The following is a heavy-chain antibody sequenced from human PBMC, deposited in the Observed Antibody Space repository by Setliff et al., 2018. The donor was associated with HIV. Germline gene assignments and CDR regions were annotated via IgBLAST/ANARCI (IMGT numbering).Heavy chain of an antibody. CDR3: ARDMMYHYDRSGSFGWFGP. CDR2: VHKSGST. V-gene: IGHV4-39*07. CDR1: GDSIRSSVYY. D-gene: IGHD3-22*01. Sequence: PSETLSLTCTVSGDSIRSSVYYWGWIRQPPGKGLEWIGSVHKSGSTYYNPSVKSRVVISVDPSKNQFSLKLTSLTAAGTAVYYCARDMMYHYDRSGSFGWFGPWGQGTLVTVSS. J-gene: IGHJ5*02.